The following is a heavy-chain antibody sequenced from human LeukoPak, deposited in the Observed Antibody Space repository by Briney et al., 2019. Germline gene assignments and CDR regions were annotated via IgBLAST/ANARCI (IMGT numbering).Heavy chain of an antibody. CDR2: IIPIFGTP. CDR1: GYTSTSYG. V-gene: IGHV1-69*13. Sequence: PGASVKVSCKASGYTSTSYGINWVRQAPGQGLEWMGGIIPIFGTPKYAGKFQGRVTITADEFTSTAYMELSSLRSEDTAVFYCAVAAMTQDWYFDLWGRGTLVTVSS. CDR3: AVAAMTQDWYFDL. J-gene: IGHJ2*01. D-gene: IGHD2-15*01.